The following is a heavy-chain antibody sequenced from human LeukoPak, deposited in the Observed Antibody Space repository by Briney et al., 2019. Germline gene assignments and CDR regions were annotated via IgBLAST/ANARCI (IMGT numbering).Heavy chain of an antibody. CDR3: ARRRGTETGAFDI. CDR1: GFTFSSYN. J-gene: IGHJ3*02. V-gene: IGHV3-21*01. D-gene: IGHD1-14*01. CDR2: ISSSGSYI. Sequence: GGSLRLSCAASGFTFSSYNMNWVRQAPGKGLEWVSSISSSGSYIYSADSVKGRFTISRDNAKISLYLQMNSLRAEDTAVYYCARRRGTETGAFDIWGQGTMVTVSS.